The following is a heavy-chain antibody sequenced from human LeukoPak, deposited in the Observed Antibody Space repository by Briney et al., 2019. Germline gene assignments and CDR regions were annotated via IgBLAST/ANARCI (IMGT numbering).Heavy chain of an antibody. V-gene: IGHV4-59*01. Sequence: SETLSLTCTVSGGSISSYYWSWIRQPPGKGLEWIGYIYYSGSTNYNPSLKSRVTISVDTSKNQFSLKLSSVTAADTAVYYCAKVAWGDYGEYYFDYWGQGTLVTVSS. CDR3: AKVAWGDYGEYYFDY. CDR2: IYYSGST. D-gene: IGHD4-17*01. J-gene: IGHJ4*02. CDR1: GGSISSYY.